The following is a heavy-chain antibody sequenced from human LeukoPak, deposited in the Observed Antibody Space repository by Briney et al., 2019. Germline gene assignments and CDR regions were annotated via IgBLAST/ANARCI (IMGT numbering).Heavy chain of an antibody. CDR1: GGTFSSYA. Sequence: ASVKVSCKASGGTFSSYAISWVRQAPGQGLEWMGGIIPIFGTANYAQKFQGRGTITADKSTSTAYMELSSLRSEDTAVYYCARELMSSGYDYWGQGTLVTVSS. D-gene: IGHD6-19*01. CDR3: ARELMSSGYDY. J-gene: IGHJ4*02. V-gene: IGHV1-69*06. CDR2: IIPIFGTA.